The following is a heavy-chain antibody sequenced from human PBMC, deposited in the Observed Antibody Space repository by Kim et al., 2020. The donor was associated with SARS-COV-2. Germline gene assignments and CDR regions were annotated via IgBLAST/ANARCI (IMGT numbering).Heavy chain of an antibody. CDR3: AKVISQTDYYWYGMDV. CDR1: GFPFRTYP. Sequence: GGSLRLSCAASGFPFRTYPMIWVRQPPGKGPEGVSSISSSGDRTYYSSDSLKGRFTISRDNSRNTLYLQMNSLRAEDTAGYYCAKVISQTDYYWYGMDVWGQGTTVTVSS. V-gene: IGHV3-23*01. J-gene: IGHJ6*02. CDR2: ISSSGDRT.